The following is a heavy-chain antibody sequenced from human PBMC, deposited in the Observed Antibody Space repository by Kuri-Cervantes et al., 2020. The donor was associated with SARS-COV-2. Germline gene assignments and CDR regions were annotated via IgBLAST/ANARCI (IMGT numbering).Heavy chain of an antibody. D-gene: IGHD1-14*01. CDR1: GGSVSGYY. Sequence: SQTLSPTCAVSGGSVSGYYWNWIRQPPGNGLEGVGEINHSRSTNYNPSLKSRVTISVDTSKNQFSLKLSSVTAADTAVYCCATAPRTLDPPWYDPWGQGTLVTVSS. V-gene: IGHV4-34*01. CDR3: ATAPRTLDPPWYDP. J-gene: IGHJ5*02. CDR2: INHSRST.